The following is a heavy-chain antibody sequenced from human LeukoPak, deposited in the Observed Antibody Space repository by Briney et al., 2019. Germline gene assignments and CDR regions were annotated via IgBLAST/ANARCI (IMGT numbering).Heavy chain of an antibody. D-gene: IGHD1-14*01. CDR1: GATFSSYA. J-gene: IGHJ4*02. CDR2: IIPIFGTA. CDR3: ARETSGMWQPADY. V-gene: IGHV1-69*13. Sequence: SVKVSCKASGATFSSYAISWVRQAPGQGLEWMGGIIPIFGTANYAQKFQGRVTITADESTSTAYMELSSLRSEDTAVYYCARETSGMWQPADYWGQGTLVTVSS.